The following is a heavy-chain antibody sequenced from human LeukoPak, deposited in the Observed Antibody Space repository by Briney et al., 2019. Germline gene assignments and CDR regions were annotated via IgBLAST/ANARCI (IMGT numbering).Heavy chain of an antibody. CDR3: ARLGGPDYYFYYYMDV. V-gene: IGHV3-20*04. CDR1: GFTLDDYG. Sequence: GGSLRLSCAVSGFTLDDYGMIWVSQVPGKGLEWICGINWNGDGTGYADSVKGRFTISRDNAKNSLYLQMDSVRAEDTALDYCARLGGPDYYFYYYMDVWGKGTTVTVSS. D-gene: IGHD1-26*01. CDR2: INWNGDGT. J-gene: IGHJ6*03.